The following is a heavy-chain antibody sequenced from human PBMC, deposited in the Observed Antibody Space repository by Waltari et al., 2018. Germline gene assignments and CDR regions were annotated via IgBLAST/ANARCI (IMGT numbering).Heavy chain of an antibody. CDR2: IYHSGST. Sequence: QVQLQESGPGLVKPSETLSLTCAVSGYSLSSGYYWGWIRQPPGKGLEWIGSIYHSGSTYYNPSLKSRVTISVDTSKNQFSLKLSSVTAADTAVYYCARYEFGSGSSLFDYWGQGTLVTVSS. CDR1: GYSLSSGYY. J-gene: IGHJ4*02. V-gene: IGHV4-38-2*01. CDR3: ARYEFGSGSSLFDY. D-gene: IGHD1-26*01.